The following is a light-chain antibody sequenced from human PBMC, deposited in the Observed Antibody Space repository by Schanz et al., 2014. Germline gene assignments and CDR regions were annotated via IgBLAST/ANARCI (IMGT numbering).Light chain of an antibody. J-gene: IGLJ2*01. V-gene: IGLV1-47*02. Sequence: QSVLTQPPSASGTPGQRVTISCSGSSSNIGSNYVYWYQQLPGTAPKLLIYSNNQRPSGVPDRFSGSKSGTSASLAISGLQAEDEADYYCQSYDSSLSGYVVFGGGTKVTVL. CDR3: QSYDSSLSGYVV. CDR1: SSNIGSNY. CDR2: SNN.